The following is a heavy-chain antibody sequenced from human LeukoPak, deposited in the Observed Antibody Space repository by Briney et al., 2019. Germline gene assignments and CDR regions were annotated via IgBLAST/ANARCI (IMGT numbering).Heavy chain of an antibody. D-gene: IGHD3-10*01. CDR2: IYYSGTT. CDR1: GDFISGSSYY. Sequence: SETLSLTCTVSGDFISGSSYYWGWIRQPPGKGLEWIGSIYYSGTTYYNPSLKSRVTISVDTSKNQFSLKLSSVTAADTAVYYCATFLWFGVANAGWGQGTLVTVSS. J-gene: IGHJ4*02. CDR3: ATFLWFGVANAG. V-gene: IGHV4-39*07.